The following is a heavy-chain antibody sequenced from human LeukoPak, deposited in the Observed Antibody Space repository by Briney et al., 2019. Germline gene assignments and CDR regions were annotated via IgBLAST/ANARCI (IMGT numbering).Heavy chain of an antibody. J-gene: IGHJ4*02. CDR3: ARTYRNGDKFCSVY. CDR1: GFTFSNYW. CDR2: INQDGSEK. V-gene: IGHV3-7*01. D-gene: IGHD5-24*01. Sequence: PGGSLRLSCAASGFTFSNYWINWVRQAPGKGLEWVAHINQDGSEKYYVDSVKGRFTISRDNAKDSLYLQMSSLRAEDTAVYYCARTYRNGDKFCSVYWGQGTLVTVSS.